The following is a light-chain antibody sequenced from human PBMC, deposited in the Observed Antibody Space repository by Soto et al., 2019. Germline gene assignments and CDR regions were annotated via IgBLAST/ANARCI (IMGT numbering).Light chain of an antibody. CDR1: SSNIGAGYD. J-gene: IGLJ2*01. Sequence: QSALTQPPSVSGAPGQRVTISCTGSSSNIGAGYDVHWYQQLPGTAPKLLIYGISNRPSGVPDRFSGSKSGTSASLAITGLQAEDEADYYCQSYDSSLSAVVFGGGTKLTVL. CDR3: QSYDSSLSAVV. CDR2: GIS. V-gene: IGLV1-40*01.